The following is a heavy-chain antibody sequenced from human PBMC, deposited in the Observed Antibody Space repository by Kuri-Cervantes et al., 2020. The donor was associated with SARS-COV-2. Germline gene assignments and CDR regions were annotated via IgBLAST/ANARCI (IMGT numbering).Heavy chain of an antibody. Sequence: ASVKVSCKASGYTFTSYYMHWVRRAPGQGLEWMGIINPSGGSTSYAQKFQGRVTITADESTRTVYMELRSLRSDDTAVYYCARGLLAAAPIGAFDIWGQGTMVTVSS. CDR2: INPSGGST. CDR1: GYTFTSYY. CDR3: ARGLLAAAPIGAFDI. J-gene: IGHJ3*02. V-gene: IGHV1-46*01. D-gene: IGHD6-13*01.